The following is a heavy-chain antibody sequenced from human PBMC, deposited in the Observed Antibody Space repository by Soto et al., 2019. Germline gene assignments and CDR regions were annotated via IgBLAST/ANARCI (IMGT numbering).Heavy chain of an antibody. CDR3: ARDRVTRESYYGMDV. V-gene: IGHV3-21*01. Sequence: EVQLVESGGGLVKPGGSLRLSCAASGFTFSSYSMNWVRQAPGKGLEWVSSISSSSSYIYYADSVKGRFTISRDNAKNSLYLQMNSLRAEDTAVYYCARDRVTRESYYGMDVWGQGTTVTVSS. CDR2: ISSSSSYI. J-gene: IGHJ6*02. D-gene: IGHD2-21*02. CDR1: GFTFSSYS.